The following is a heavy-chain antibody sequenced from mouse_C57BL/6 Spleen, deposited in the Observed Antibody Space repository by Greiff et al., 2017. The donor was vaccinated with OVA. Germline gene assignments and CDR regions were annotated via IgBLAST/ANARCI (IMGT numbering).Heavy chain of an antibody. J-gene: IGHJ2*01. CDR2: IYPGDGDT. Sequence: VQLQQSGAELVKPGASVKISCKASGYAFSSYWMNWVKQRPGKGLEWIGQIYPGDGDTNYNGKFKGKATLTADKSSSTAYMQLSSLTSEDSAVYFCARVVTTMKYFDYWGQGTTLTVSS. D-gene: IGHD2-2*01. CDR3: ARVVTTMKYFDY. CDR1: GYAFSSYW. V-gene: IGHV1-80*01.